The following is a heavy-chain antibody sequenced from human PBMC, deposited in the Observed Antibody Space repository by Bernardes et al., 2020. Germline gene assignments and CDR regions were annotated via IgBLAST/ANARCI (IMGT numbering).Heavy chain of an antibody. CDR1: GFTFSSYS. CDR2: ISSSSSTI. CDR3: ARDPQPEIAAARRDPYYYMDV. V-gene: IGHV3-48*02. D-gene: IGHD6-13*01. Sequence: GGSLRLSCAASGFTFSSYSMNWVRQAPGKGLEWVSYISSSSSTIYYADSVKGRFTISRDNAKNSLYLQMNSLRDEDTAVYYCARDPQPEIAAARRDPYYYMDVWGKGTTVTVSS. J-gene: IGHJ6*03.